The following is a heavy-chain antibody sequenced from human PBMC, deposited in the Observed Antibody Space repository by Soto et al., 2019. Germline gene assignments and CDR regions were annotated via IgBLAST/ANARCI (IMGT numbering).Heavy chain of an antibody. D-gene: IGHD2-21*02. J-gene: IGHJ2*01. CDR2: IIPIFGTA. V-gene: IGHV1-69*01. CDR3: ARHRPDPYCGGDCYSDNWYFDL. CDR1: GGTFSSYA. Sequence: QVQLVQSGAEVKKPGSSVKVSCKASGGTFSSYAISWVRQAPGQGLEWMGGIIPIFGTANYAQKFQGRVTITADESTSTAYMELSSLRSEDTAVYYCARHRPDPYCGGDCYSDNWYFDLWGRGTLVTVSS.